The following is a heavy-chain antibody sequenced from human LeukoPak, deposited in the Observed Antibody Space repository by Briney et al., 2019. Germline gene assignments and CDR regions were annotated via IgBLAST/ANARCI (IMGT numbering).Heavy chain of an antibody. CDR3: ARVRTTYYYDTTGYSFDH. D-gene: IGHD3-22*01. J-gene: IGHJ4*02. Sequence: QPGGSLRLSCAASGFTFSNFWIHWVRQAPGKGLVRVSRINIDGSSTNYAGSVKGRFTISRDNAKNTVSLQMNGLRVEDTAVYYCARVRTTYYYDTTGYSFDHWGQGTLVTVSS. CDR1: GFTFSNFW. V-gene: IGHV3-74*01. CDR2: INIDGSST.